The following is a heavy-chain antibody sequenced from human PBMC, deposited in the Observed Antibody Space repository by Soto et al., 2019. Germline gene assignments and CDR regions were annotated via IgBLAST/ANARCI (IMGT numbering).Heavy chain of an antibody. CDR1: GFTFSSYT. D-gene: IGHD3-16*01. V-gene: IGHV3-48*02. CDR2: MRGSSGTT. CDR3: ARDGGDSGNHDS. Sequence: VQLVESGGGLVQPGGSLRLSCAASGFTFSSYTMHWVRQAPGKGLEWVSHMRGSSGTTYADSVKGRFTIYRDNAENSLYLQMTSLGDEDTAVYYCARDGGDSGNHDSWGQGTLVSVSS. J-gene: IGHJ5*01.